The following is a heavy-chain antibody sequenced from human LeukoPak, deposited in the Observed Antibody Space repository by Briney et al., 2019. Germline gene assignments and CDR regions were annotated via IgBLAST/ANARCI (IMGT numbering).Heavy chain of an antibody. CDR2: IKQDGSEK. Sequence: GGSLRLSCAASGFTFSNAWMSWVRQAPGKGLEWVANIKQDGSEKYYVDSVKGRFTISRDNAKNSLYLQMNSLRAEDTAVYYCASRTGVPENYYFDYWGQGTLVTVSS. D-gene: IGHD7-27*01. J-gene: IGHJ4*02. CDR1: GFTFSNAW. V-gene: IGHV3-7*01. CDR3: ASRTGVPENYYFDY.